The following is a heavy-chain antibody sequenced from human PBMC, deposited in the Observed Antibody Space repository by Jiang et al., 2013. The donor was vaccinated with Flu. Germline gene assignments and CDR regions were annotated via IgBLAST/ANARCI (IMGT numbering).Heavy chain of an antibody. Sequence: QLVESGGGLVQPGGSLRLSCVASGFTFSSYSMNWVRQAPGRGLEWVSYISSSGSTKYYADSVKGRFTISRDSARKSLYLQLNSLRADDTAMYYCARDFEYSGSSRLDYWGQGTLV. CDR3: ARDFEYSGSSRLDY. CDR1: GFTFSSYS. V-gene: IGHV3-48*01. J-gene: IGHJ4*02. D-gene: IGHD6-6*01. CDR2: ISSSGSTK.